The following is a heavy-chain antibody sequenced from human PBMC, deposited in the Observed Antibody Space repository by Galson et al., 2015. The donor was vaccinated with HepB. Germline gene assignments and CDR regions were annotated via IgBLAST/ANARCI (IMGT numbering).Heavy chain of an antibody. J-gene: IGHJ3*01. CDR2: ITSNGRSV. V-gene: IGHV3-11*01. CDR3: ARERRGGWSFDAFDV. D-gene: IGHD5-24*01. Sequence: SLRLSCAASGFIFGDFYMSWIRQAPGKGLEWISYITSNGRSVYYADSVKGRFIMSRDNAANSLYLQMNSLRAEDTAVYYCARERRGGWSFDAFDVCGLGTKVTVSP. CDR1: GFIFGDFY.